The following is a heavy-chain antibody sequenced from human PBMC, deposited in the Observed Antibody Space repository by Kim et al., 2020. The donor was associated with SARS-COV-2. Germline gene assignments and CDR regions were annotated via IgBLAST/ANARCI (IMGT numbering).Heavy chain of an antibody. V-gene: IGHV3-30-3*01. Sequence: GGSLRLSCAASGFTFSSYAMHWVRQAPGKGLEWVAVISYDGSNKYYADSVKGRFTISRDNSKNTLYLQMNSLRAEDTAVYYCARVLARTIVVPAAMIDYWGQGTLVTVSS. CDR3: ARVLARTIVVPAAMIDY. J-gene: IGHJ4*02. D-gene: IGHD2-2*01. CDR1: GFTFSSYA. CDR2: ISYDGSNK.